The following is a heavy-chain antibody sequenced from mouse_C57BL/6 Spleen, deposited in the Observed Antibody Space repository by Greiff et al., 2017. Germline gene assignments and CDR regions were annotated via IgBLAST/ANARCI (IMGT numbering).Heavy chain of an antibody. CDR3: ARDYYGSSYGGYFDV. J-gene: IGHJ1*03. D-gene: IGHD1-1*01. Sequence: QVQLQQPGAELVKPGASVKLSCKASGYTFTSYWMHWVTQRPGQGLEWIGMIHPNSGSTNYNEKFKSKATLTVDKSSSTAYMQLSSLTSEDSAVYDCARDYYGSSYGGYFDVWGTGTTVTVSS. V-gene: IGHV1-64*01. CDR1: GYTFTSYW. CDR2: IHPNSGST.